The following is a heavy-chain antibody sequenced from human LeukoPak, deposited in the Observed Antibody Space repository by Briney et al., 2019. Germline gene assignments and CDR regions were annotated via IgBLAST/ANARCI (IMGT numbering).Heavy chain of an antibody. CDR2: IYYSGST. V-gene: IGHV4-59*02. CDR3: ARWDSGSYFLDY. J-gene: IGHJ4*02. CDR1: GGSVSSYY. Sequence: SETLSLTCTVSGGSVSSYYWNWIRQPPGKGLEWIGYIYYSGSTNYNPSLKSRVTISIDTSKKQFSLKLNSVTAADTAVYYCARWDSGSYFLDYWGQGTLVTVSS. D-gene: IGHD1-26*01.